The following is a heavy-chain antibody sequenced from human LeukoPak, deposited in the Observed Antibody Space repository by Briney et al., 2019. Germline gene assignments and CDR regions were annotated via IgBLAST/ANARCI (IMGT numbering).Heavy chain of an antibody. V-gene: IGHV1-69*05. CDR1: GGTFSSYA. CDR3: ARDCQH. J-gene: IGHJ4*02. CDR2: IIPIFGTA. Sequence: GASVKVSCRASGGTFSSYAISWVRQAPGQGLEWMGGIIPIFGTANYAQKFQGRVTITTDESTSTAYMELTSLTSDDTAVFYCARDCQHWGQGTLVTVSS.